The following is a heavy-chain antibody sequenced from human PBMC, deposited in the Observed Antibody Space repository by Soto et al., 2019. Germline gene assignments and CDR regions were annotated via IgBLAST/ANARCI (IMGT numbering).Heavy chain of an antibody. D-gene: IGHD6-19*01. CDR1: GGSVSSGSYY. V-gene: IGHV4-61*01. CDR3: ARSPRRAVAGTGGFDY. Sequence: QVQLQESGPGLVKPSETLSLTCTVSGGSVSSGSYYWSWIRQPPGKGLEWIGYIYYSGSTNYNPSLKRRVTISVDTSKNQFSLKLSSVTAADTAVYYCARSPRRAVAGTGGFDYWGQGTLVTVSS. CDR2: IYYSGST. J-gene: IGHJ4*02.